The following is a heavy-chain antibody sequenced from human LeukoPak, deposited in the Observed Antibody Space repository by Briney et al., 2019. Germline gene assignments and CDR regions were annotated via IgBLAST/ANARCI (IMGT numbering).Heavy chain of an antibody. CDR2: IYSGGST. CDR3: AREGRYGDYEGY. CDR1: GASINSYY. D-gene: IGHD4-17*01. V-gene: IGHV4-4*07. J-gene: IGHJ4*02. Sequence: SETLSLTCTVSGASINSYYWSWIRQPAGKGLEWIGRIYSGGSTNYNPSLKSRVTLSVDTSKNQFSLRLSSLTVADTAVYYCAREGRYGDYEGYWGQGTLVTVSS.